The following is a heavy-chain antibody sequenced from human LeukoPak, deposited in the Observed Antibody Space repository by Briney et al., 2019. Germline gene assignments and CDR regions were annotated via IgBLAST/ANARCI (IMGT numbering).Heavy chain of an antibody. Sequence: GGSLRLSCAASGFTFSSYAMHWVRQAPGKGLEWVAVISYDGSNKYYADSVKGRFTISRDNSKNTLYLQMSSLRAEDTAVYYCARDVWFGAEIGTDSWGQGTLVTVSS. CDR3: ARDVWFGAEIGTDS. CDR2: ISYDGSNK. D-gene: IGHD3-10*01. J-gene: IGHJ4*02. CDR1: GFTFSSYA. V-gene: IGHV3-30*04.